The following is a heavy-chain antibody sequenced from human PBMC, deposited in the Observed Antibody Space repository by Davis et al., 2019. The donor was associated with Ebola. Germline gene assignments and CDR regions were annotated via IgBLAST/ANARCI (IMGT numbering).Heavy chain of an antibody. Sequence: PSETLSLTCAVSGDSISSGGYSWSWIRQPPGKGLEWLGYIYHSGSTYYNPSLRSRVTISIDRSKNQFFLNVTSVTAADTAVYYCARIDTRRKNNWFDPWGQGTLVTVSS. D-gene: IGHD2-2*01. CDR1: GDSISSGGYS. J-gene: IGHJ5*02. CDR3: ARIDTRRKNNWFDP. V-gene: IGHV4-30-2*01. CDR2: IYHSGST.